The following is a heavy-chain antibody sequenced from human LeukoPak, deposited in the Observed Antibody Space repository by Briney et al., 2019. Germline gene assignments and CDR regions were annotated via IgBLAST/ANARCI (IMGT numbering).Heavy chain of an antibody. J-gene: IGHJ4*02. CDR2: IIPIFGTA. CDR1: GGTFSIYA. CDR3: AKALKPTNVDTAMAAPPHFDY. V-gene: IGHV1-69*13. Sequence: GASVKLSCKASGGTFSIYAISWERQPPGQGLGWVVGIIPIFGTANYAQKFQGRVTITADESTSTAYMEMSSLRSEDTAVYYCAKALKPTNVDTAMAAPPHFDYWGQGTLVTVSS. D-gene: IGHD5-18*01.